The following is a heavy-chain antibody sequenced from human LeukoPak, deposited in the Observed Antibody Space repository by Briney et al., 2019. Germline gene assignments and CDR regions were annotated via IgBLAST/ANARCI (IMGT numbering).Heavy chain of an antibody. CDR3: AKSRDGYNSYYFDY. CDR2: ISAYNGNT. CDR1: GYTSTGYG. V-gene: IGHV1-18*01. D-gene: IGHD5-24*01. J-gene: IGHJ4*02. Sequence: SVKVSCKASGYTSTGYGISWVRQARLPGVEWMGWISAYNGNTNYAQKLQGRVTMTTDTSTSTAYMELRSLRSDDTAVYYCAKSRDGYNSYYFDYWGQGTLVTVSS.